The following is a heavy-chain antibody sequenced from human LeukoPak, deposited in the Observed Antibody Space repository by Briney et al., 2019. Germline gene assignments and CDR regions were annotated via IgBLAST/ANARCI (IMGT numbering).Heavy chain of an antibody. J-gene: IGHJ4*02. Sequence: SETLSLTCTVSGGSISTYYWSWIRQPPGKGLEWIGYISYSGSTNYNPSLKSRLTISADTSTNRFFLNLRSVTAADTAVYYCARAPEGNYLDYWGQGTLVTVSS. CDR3: ARAPEGNYLDY. V-gene: IGHV4-59*01. D-gene: IGHD2/OR15-2a*01. CDR2: ISYSGST. CDR1: GGSISTYY.